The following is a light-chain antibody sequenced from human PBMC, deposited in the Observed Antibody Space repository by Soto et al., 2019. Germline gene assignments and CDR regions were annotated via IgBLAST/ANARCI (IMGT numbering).Light chain of an antibody. J-gene: IGKJ1*01. CDR1: QSVSSY. CDR3: QQRYNWPRT. V-gene: IGKV3-11*01. CDR2: DAS. Sequence: EIVLTVSPATLSLSPGERATLSCRASQSVSSYLAWYQQKPGQAPRLLIYDASNRATGIPARFSGSGSGTGFTLAISRLEPEDFAVYYCQQRYNWPRTFGQGTKV.